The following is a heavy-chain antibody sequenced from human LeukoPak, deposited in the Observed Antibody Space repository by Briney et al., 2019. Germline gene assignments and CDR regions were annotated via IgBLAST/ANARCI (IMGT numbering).Heavy chain of an antibody. CDR1: GYTFSSYG. D-gene: IGHD6-13*01. CDR2: ISVYSGDT. Sequence: GASVKVSCKASGYTFSSYGISWVRQAPGQGLEWMGWISVYSGDTKYAQKVQGRVTMTTDTPTSTAHMELRSLTSDDTAVYFCARAPAAGATRVDYWGQGTLVTVSS. V-gene: IGHV1-18*01. CDR3: ARAPAAGATRVDY. J-gene: IGHJ4*02.